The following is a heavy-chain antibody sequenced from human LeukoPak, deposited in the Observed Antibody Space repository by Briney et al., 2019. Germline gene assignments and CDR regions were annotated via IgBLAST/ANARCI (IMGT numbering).Heavy chain of an antibody. Sequence: GGTLRLSCAASGFTFSSYSMNWVRQAPGKGLEWVSYISSSSSTIYYADSVKGRFTISRDNAKNSVYLQMNSLRAEDTAVYYCTRPYCTSTSCYVLGYFDYWGQGTLVTVSS. CDR1: GFTFSSYS. D-gene: IGHD2-2*01. CDR3: TRPYCTSTSCYVLGYFDY. CDR2: ISSSSSTI. V-gene: IGHV3-48*01. J-gene: IGHJ4*02.